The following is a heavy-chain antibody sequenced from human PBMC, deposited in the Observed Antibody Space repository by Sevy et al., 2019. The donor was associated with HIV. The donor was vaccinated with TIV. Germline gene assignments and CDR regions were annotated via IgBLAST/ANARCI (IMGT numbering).Heavy chain of an antibody. CDR2: IYAGGST. Sequence: GGSLRRSCAASGLSVSRNCLSWVRQAPGKGLGWVSVIYAGGSTYYADSVKGRFTVSRDKAKNTLYYQMNSLRAEDTAVYYCASQLGIGAFDIWGQGTMVTVSS. D-gene: IGHD7-27*01. V-gene: IGHV3-53*01. CDR1: GLSVSRNC. CDR3: ASQLGIGAFDI. J-gene: IGHJ3*02.